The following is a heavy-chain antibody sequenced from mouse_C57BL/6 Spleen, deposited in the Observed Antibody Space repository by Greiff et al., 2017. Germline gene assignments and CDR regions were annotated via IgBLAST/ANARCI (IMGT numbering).Heavy chain of an antibody. D-gene: IGHD1-1*01. CDR1: GYTFTSYW. CDR3: ARSLGYYYGSRREGFAY. CDR2: IDPSDSYT. Sequence: VQLQQPGAELVMPGASVKLSCKASGYTFTSYWMHWVKQRPGQGLEWIGEIDPSDSYTNYNQKFKGKSTLTVDKSSSTAYMQLSSLTSEDSAVYYCARSLGYYYGSRREGFAYWGQGTLVTVSA. J-gene: IGHJ3*01. V-gene: IGHV1-69*01.